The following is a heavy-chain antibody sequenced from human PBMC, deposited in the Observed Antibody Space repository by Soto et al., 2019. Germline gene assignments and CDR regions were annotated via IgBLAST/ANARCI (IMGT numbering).Heavy chain of an antibody. V-gene: IGHV4-59*12. Sequence: SETLSLTCSVSNGSISGFYWTCIRQPPGKILDWFVFIHYSGRTDYNPSLTSRATMSVDTYKNQFSLTLKSITAADTAVYYCVRVGVGIGNHFDSWGRGTLVTVSS. CDR2: IHYSGRT. CDR3: VRVGVGIGNHFDS. J-gene: IGHJ4*02. D-gene: IGHD3-10*01. CDR1: NGSISGFY.